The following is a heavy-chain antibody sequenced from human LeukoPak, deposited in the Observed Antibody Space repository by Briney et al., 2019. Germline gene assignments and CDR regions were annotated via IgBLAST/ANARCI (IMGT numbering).Heavy chain of an antibody. V-gene: IGHV3-21*01. CDR1: GFTFSSYS. CDR2: ISSSSYI. J-gene: IGHJ4*02. Sequence: GGSLRLSCAASGFTFSSYSMNWVRQAPGKGLEWVSSISSSSYIYHADSVKGRFTISRDNAKNSLYLQMNSLRAEDTAIYYCAKAGCSSASCAIDYWGQGTLVTVSS. CDR3: AKAGCSSASCAIDY. D-gene: IGHD2-2*01.